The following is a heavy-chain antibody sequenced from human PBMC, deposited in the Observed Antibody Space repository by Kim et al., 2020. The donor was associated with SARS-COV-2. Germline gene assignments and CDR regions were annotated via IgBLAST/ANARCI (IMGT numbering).Heavy chain of an antibody. J-gene: IGHJ6*02. CDR3: AKDQEIVGATSYYYGMDV. D-gene: IGHD1-26*01. CDR2: ISYDGSNK. V-gene: IGHV3-30*18. CDR1: GFTFSSYG. Sequence: GGSLRLSCAASGFTFSSYGMHWVRQAPGKGLEWVAVISYDGSNKYYADSVKGRFTISRDNSKNTLYLQMNSLRAEDTAVYYCAKDQEIVGATSYYYGMDVWGQGTTVTVSS.